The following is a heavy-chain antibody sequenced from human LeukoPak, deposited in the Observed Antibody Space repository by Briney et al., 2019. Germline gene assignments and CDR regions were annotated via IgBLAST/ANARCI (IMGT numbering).Heavy chain of an antibody. CDR3: ARGGPDLTIFGQDPFLEY. D-gene: IGHD3-3*01. V-gene: IGHV1-8*01. CDR1: GYTFTSYD. CDR2: MNPNSGNT. Sequence: GVSVKVSCKASGYTFTSYDINWVRQATGQGLEWMGWMNPNSGNTGYAQKFQGRVTMTRNTSISTAYMELSSLRSEDTAVYYCARGGPDLTIFGQDPFLEYWGQGTLVTVSS. J-gene: IGHJ4*02.